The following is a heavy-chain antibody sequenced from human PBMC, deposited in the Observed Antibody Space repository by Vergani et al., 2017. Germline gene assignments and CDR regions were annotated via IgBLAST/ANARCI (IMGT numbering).Heavy chain of an antibody. V-gene: IGHV3-33*01. Sequence: QVQLVESGGGVVQPGRSLRLSCTPSSFKLGDYGMHWVRQAPGRALEWVSMTLYEGNNNYYAYSVKGRFTISKDISKNTLYLQMNSLRGDDTAVYYCARETRDTPSSLDYWGQGTLVTVSS. CDR3: ARETRDTPSSLDY. J-gene: IGHJ4*02. CDR1: SFKLGDYG. D-gene: IGHD5-24*01. CDR2: TLYEGNNN.